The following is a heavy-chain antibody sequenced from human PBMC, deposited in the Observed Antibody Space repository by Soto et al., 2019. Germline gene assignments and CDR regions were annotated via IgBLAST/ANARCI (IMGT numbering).Heavy chain of an antibody. J-gene: IGHJ4*02. CDR1: GFSVSSNY. CDR2: IYAGGNT. D-gene: IGHD3-22*01. CDR3: VREKVTMIVGFYYFDY. Sequence: PGGSLRLSCAASGFSVSSNYMSWVRQAPGKGLEWVSVIYAGGNTHYADSVEGRFTISRDNSNNMLYLQMNSLRAEDTAVYYCVREKVTMIVGFYYFDYCGQGTRVTVSS. V-gene: IGHV3-66*01.